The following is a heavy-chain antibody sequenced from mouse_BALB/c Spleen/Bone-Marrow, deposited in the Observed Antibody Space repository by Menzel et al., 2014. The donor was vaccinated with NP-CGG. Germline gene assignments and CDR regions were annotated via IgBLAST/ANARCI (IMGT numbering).Heavy chain of an antibody. CDR3: AREVYGSWFAY. J-gene: IGHJ3*01. V-gene: IGHV1-4*01. Sequence: VMLVESGAELARPGASVKMSCKASGYTFDYYTVQWVKQRPGQGLEWIGYINPSSGYTNYNQKFKDKATLTADKSSSTAYMQLSSLTSEDSAVYYCAREVYGSWFAYWGQGTLVPVSA. D-gene: IGHD2-2*01. CDR1: GYTFDYYT. CDR2: INPSSGYT.